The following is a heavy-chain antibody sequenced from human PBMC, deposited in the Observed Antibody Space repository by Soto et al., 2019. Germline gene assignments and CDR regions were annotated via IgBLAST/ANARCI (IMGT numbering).Heavy chain of an antibody. D-gene: IGHD1-26*01. J-gene: IGHJ5*02. CDR2: IYYSGST. CDR3: ARTPNSGSYYWFDP. Sequence: SETLSLTCTVSGGSVSSGSYYWSWIRQPPGKGLEWIGYIYYSGSTNYNPSLKSRVTISVDTSKNQFSLKLSSVTAADTAVYYCARTPNSGSYYWFDPWGQGTLVTVSS. CDR1: GGSVSSGSYY. V-gene: IGHV4-61*01.